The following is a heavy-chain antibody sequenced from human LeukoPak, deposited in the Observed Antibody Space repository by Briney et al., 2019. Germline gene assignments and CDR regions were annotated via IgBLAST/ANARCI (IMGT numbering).Heavy chain of an antibody. J-gene: IGHJ6*03. CDR2: IRFDGTSE. D-gene: IGHD2-15*01. Sequence: GGSLRLSCAASGFTFSNFGMHWVRQAPGKGLEWVAFIRFDGTSEFYADSVKARFTISRDNSQNTVSLQLNNLRIEDTALYYCAKVPRYCSGGSCVYYYYYMDVWGNGTTVTISS. V-gene: IGHV3-30*02. CDR3: AKVPRYCSGGSCVYYYYYMDV. CDR1: GFTFSNFG.